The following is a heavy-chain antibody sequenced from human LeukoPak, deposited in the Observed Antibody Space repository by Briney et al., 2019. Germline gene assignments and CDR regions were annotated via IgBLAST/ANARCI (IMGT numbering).Heavy chain of an antibody. V-gene: IGHV3-30-3*01. Sequence: PGRSLRLSCAASGFTFSSYAMHWVRQAPGKGLEWVAVISYDGSNKYYADSVKGRFTISRDNSKNTLYLQMNSLRAEDTAVYYCAKGRIGFGSSSWYGLLDYWGQGTLVTVSS. CDR1: GFTFSSYA. CDR2: ISYDGSNK. J-gene: IGHJ4*02. D-gene: IGHD6-13*01. CDR3: AKGRIGFGSSSWYGLLDY.